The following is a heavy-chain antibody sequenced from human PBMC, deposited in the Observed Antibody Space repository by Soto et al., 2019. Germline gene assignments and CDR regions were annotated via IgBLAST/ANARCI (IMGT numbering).Heavy chain of an antibody. CDR2: IIPIFGTA. V-gene: IGHV1-69*06. CDR1: GGTFSSYA. Sequence: QVQLVQSGAEVKKPGSSVKVSCKASGGTFSSYAISWVRQAPGQGLEWMGGIIPIFGTANYAQKFQARVTIAADKSTSTAYMGLSSLRSEDTAVFYCARAWPSYGYGPTDYWGQGTLVTVSS. CDR3: ARAWPSYGYGPTDY. J-gene: IGHJ4*02. D-gene: IGHD5-18*01.